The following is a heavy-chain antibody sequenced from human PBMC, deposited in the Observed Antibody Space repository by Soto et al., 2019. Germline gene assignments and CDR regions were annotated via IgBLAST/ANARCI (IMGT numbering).Heavy chain of an antibody. CDR2: IYDSGSS. CDR1: GASISSGDYF. CDR3: AREKGYISGPKNFDY. Sequence: SETLSLTCTVSGASISSGDYFWSWIRQSPGKGLEWIGYIYDSGSSYYNPSLKSRVTMSVDTSKNQFSLKLRPVTAADTAVYYCAREKGYISGPKNFDYWGQGTLVTVSS. J-gene: IGHJ4*02. D-gene: IGHD5-12*01. V-gene: IGHV4-30-4*01.